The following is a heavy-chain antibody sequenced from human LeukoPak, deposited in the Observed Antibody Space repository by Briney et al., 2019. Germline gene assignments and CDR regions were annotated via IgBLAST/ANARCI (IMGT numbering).Heavy chain of an antibody. CDR3: ARGGYSYEYYFDY. D-gene: IGHD5-18*01. CDR1: GVSFSDYY. J-gene: IGHJ4*02. Sequence: PSETLSLTCAVYGVSFSDYYWSWIRQPPGKGLEWIGEIIHSGSTNYSPSLKSRVTISIDTSKNQFSLKLTSVTAADTAVYYCARGGYSYEYYFDYWGQGTLVTVSS. CDR2: IIHSGST. V-gene: IGHV4-34*01.